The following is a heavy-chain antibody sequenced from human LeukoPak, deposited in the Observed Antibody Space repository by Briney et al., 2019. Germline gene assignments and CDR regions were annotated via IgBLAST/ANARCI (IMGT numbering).Heavy chain of an antibody. D-gene: IGHD3-9*01. CDR1: GYTFTSYD. CDR2: MNPNSGNT. CDR3: ARSYGRYFDWLMAISPPSNWFDP. J-gene: IGHJ5*02. Sequence: GASVKVSCKASGYTFTSYDINWVRQATGQGLEWMGWMNPNSGNTGYAQKFQGRVTMTRNTSISTAYMELSSLRSEDTAVYYCARSYGRYFDWLMAISPPSNWFDPWGQGTLVTVSS. V-gene: IGHV1-8*01.